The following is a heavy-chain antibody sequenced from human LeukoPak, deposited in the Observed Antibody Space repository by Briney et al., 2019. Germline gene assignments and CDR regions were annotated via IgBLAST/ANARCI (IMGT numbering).Heavy chain of an antibody. D-gene: IGHD5-24*01. CDR1: GGSFSGYY. CDR3: ARRYVEMATIPYYYYMDV. J-gene: IGHJ6*03. V-gene: IGHV4-34*01. Sequence: AETLSLTCAVYGGSFSGYYWSWIRQPPGKVLEWIGEINHSGSTNYNPSLKSRVTISVDTSKNQFSLKLSSVTAADTAVYYCARRYVEMATIPYYYYMDVWGKGTTVTISS. CDR2: INHSGST.